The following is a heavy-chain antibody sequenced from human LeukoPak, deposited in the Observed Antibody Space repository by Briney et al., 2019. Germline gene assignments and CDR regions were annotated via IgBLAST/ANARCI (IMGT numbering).Heavy chain of an antibody. CDR1: GFTFSSYW. CDR2: IKQDGSEK. D-gene: IGHD2-2*01. CDR3: ARPPPLGYCSSTSCYSYYFDY. V-gene: IGHV3-7*01. Sequence: GSLRLSCAASGFTFSSYWMSWVRQAPGKGLKWVANIKQDGSEKYYVDSVKGRFTISRDNAKNSLYLQMNSLRAEDTAVYYCARPPPLGYCSSTSCYSYYFDYWGQGTLVTVSS. J-gene: IGHJ4*02.